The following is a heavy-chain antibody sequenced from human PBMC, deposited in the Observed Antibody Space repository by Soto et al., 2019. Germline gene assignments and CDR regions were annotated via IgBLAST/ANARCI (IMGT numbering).Heavy chain of an antibody. Sequence: QLQLQESGPGLVKPSETLSLTCTVSGGSISSSSYYWGGIRQPPGKGLEWIGSIYYSGSTYYNPSLKSLVTISVDTSKNQFSLKLSSVTAADTAVYYCARRGYSYGYNYYYGMDVWGQGTTVTVSS. J-gene: IGHJ6*02. CDR2: IYYSGST. CDR1: GGSISSSSYY. V-gene: IGHV4-39*01. CDR3: ARRGYSYGYNYYYGMDV. D-gene: IGHD5-18*01.